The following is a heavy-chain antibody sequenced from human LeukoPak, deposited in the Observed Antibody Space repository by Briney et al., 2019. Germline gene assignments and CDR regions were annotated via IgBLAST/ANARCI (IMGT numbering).Heavy chain of an antibody. J-gene: IGHJ6*02. CDR3: ASAYYGSGILDGMDV. CDR2: INPNSGGT. D-gene: IGHD3-10*01. CDR1: GYTFTGYY. Sequence: GASVKVSCKASGYTFTGYYMHWVRQAPGQGLEWMGWINPNSGGTNYAQKFQGWVTMTRDTSISTAYMELSRLRSDDTAVYYCASAYYGSGILDGMDVWGQGTTVTVSS. V-gene: IGHV1-2*04.